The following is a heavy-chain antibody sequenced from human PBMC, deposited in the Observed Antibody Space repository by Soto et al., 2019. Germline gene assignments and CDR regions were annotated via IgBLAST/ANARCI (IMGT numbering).Heavy chain of an antibody. D-gene: IGHD2-15*01. J-gene: IGHJ5*02. CDR2: ISTYDDKT. CDR3: ARDLGYCNSSGCFRNWFDP. Sequence: QVQLVQSGAEVKTPGASVKVSCRASGYSFRTHGISWVRQAPGQGLEWMGWISTYDDKTNFPQKFQGRITMTTATSTSTAYMELRSLRSDATAVYFCARDLGYCNSSGCFRNWFDPWGQGTLVTVSS. CDR1: GYSFRTHG. V-gene: IGHV1-18*01.